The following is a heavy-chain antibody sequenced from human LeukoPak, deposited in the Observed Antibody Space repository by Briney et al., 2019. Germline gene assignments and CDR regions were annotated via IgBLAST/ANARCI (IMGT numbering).Heavy chain of an antibody. D-gene: IGHD3-10*01. Sequence: QPGGSLRLSCATSGFTFSDQYLDWVRQAPGKGLEWVANIKQDGSEKNYVDSVKGRFTISRDNAKNSLYLQMNGLRAEDTAVYYCARSVSMVRGVHPYGMDVWGQGTTVTVSS. CDR3: ARSVSMVRGVHPYGMDV. V-gene: IGHV3-7*02. CDR2: IKQDGSEK. CDR1: GFTFSDQY. J-gene: IGHJ6*02.